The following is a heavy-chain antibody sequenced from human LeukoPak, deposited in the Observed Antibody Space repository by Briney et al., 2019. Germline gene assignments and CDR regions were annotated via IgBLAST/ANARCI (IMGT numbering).Heavy chain of an antibody. J-gene: IGHJ3*02. CDR2: IYPGDSDT. Sequence: HGESLKISCKGSGYSFTSYWIGWVRQMPGKGLEWMGIIYPGDSDTRYSPSFQGQVTISADKSISTAYLQWSSLKASDTAMYYCARRIAAAGTVDAFDIWGQGTMVTVSS. CDR1: GYSFTSYW. D-gene: IGHD6-13*01. CDR3: ARRIAAAGTVDAFDI. V-gene: IGHV5-51*01.